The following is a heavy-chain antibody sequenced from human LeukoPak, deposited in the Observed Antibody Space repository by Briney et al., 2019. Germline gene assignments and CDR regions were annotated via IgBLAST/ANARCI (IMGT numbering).Heavy chain of an antibody. J-gene: IGHJ3*02. Sequence: ASVKVSCKASGYTFTDYYMHWVRQAPGQGLEWMGWSNPNSGGTKCAQNFQGRVTMTRDTSMNTAYMELSRLRFDDTAVYYCARALSVYSGYDDAVDIWGQGTMVTVSS. D-gene: IGHD5-12*01. V-gene: IGHV1-2*02. CDR3: ARALSVYSGYDDAVDI. CDR1: GYTFTDYY. CDR2: SNPNSGGT.